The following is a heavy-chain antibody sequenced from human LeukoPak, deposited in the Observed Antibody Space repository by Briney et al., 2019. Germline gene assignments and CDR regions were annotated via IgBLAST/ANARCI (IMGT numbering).Heavy chain of an antibody. Sequence: PGGSLRLSCAASGFTFSSYWMHWVRQAPGKGLVWVSRINSDGSSTSYADSVKGRFTISRDNSKNTLYLQMNSLRAEDTAVYYCVLRSTSRAGYYYDSSGYSDFDYWGQGTLVTVSS. J-gene: IGHJ4*02. V-gene: IGHV3-74*01. CDR2: INSDGSST. CDR3: VLRSTSRAGYYYDSSGYSDFDY. CDR1: GFTFSSYW. D-gene: IGHD3-22*01.